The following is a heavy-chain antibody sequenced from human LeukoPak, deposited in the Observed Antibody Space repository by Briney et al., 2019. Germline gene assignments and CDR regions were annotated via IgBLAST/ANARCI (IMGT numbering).Heavy chain of an antibody. CDR3: ARECSSSWYFDY. CDR1: GFTFSSYA. J-gene: IGHJ4*02. CDR2: ISYDGSNK. V-gene: IGHV3-30-3*01. Sequence: GGSLRLSCAASGFTFSSYAMHWVRQAPGKGLEGVAVISYDGSNKYYADSVKGRFTISRDNSKNTLYLQMNSLRAEDTAVYYCARECSSSWYFDYWGQGTLVTVSS. D-gene: IGHD6-13*01.